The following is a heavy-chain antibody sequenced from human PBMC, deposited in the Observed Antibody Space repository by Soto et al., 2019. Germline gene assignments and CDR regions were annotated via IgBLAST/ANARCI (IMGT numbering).Heavy chain of an antibody. Sequence: EVQLVESGGGLVQPGGSLRLSCAASGITVSSNYMSWVRQAPGKGLEWVSVIYSGGSTYYADSVKGRFTISRDNSKNTLDLQMNSLRAEDTAVYYCARDFYYYGSGTMGGYFDYWGQGTLVTVSS. V-gene: IGHV3-66*01. J-gene: IGHJ4*02. CDR2: IYSGGST. CDR3: ARDFYYYGSGTMGGYFDY. D-gene: IGHD3-10*01. CDR1: GITVSSNY.